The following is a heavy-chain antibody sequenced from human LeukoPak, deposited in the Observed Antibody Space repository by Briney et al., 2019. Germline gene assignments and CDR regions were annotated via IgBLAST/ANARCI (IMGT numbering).Heavy chain of an antibody. CDR3: ARGARELEGRPRGFDY. CDR2: ILISGSI. Sequence: PSGTLSLTCTVSGGSISSFYWSWIRQPPGKGLEWIGYILISGSINYNPSLMSRVTISVHKSKNQFSLKLSSVTAADTAVYYCARGARELEGRPRGFDYWGQGTLVTVSS. J-gene: IGHJ4*02. D-gene: IGHD1-26*01. CDR1: GGSISSFY. V-gene: IGHV4-59*01.